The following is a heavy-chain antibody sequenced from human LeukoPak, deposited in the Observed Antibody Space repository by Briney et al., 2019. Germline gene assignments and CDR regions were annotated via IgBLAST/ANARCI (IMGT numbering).Heavy chain of an antibody. CDR1: GGSISSYY. Sequence: SETLSLTCTVSGGSISSYYWSWIRQPPGKGLEWIGYIYYSGSTNYNPSLKSRVTISVDTSKNQFSLKLSSVTAADTAVYYCAVGSNSAWKLLAYWGQGTLVTVSS. V-gene: IGHV4-59*12. D-gene: IGHD1-26*01. CDR2: IYYSGST. J-gene: IGHJ4*02. CDR3: AVGSNSAWKLLAY.